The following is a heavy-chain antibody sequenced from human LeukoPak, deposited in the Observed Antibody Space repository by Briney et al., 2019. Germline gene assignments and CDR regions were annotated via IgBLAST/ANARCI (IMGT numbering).Heavy chain of an antibody. Sequence: SETLSLTCAVYGRSFRGYYWSWLRQPPGKGLEWIGEIKYSGSTNYNPSLKSRVTISVDTSKNQFSLKLSSVTAADTAVYYCARMGRDYGDQVDYWGQGTLVTVSS. J-gene: IGHJ4*02. CDR3: ARMGRDYGDQVDY. D-gene: IGHD4-17*01. CDR1: GRSFRGYY. V-gene: IGHV4-34*01. CDR2: IKYSGST.